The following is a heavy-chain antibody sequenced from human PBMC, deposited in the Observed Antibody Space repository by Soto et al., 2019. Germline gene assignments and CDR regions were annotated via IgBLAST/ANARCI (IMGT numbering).Heavy chain of an antibody. Sequence: SQTLSLTCAISGDSVSSNSAAWNWIRQSPSRGLEWLGRTYYRSKWYNDYAVSVKSRITINPDTSKNQFSLQLNSVTPEDTAVYYCARDTAVEDYYYYYYGMDVWGQGTTVTVSS. V-gene: IGHV6-1*01. CDR2: TYYRSKWYN. J-gene: IGHJ6*02. CDR3: ARDTAVEDYYYYYYGMDV. D-gene: IGHD6-19*01. CDR1: GDSVSSNSAA.